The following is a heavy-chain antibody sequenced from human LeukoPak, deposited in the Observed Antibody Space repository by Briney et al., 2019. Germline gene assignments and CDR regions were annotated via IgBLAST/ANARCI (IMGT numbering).Heavy chain of an antibody. Sequence: PSETLSLTCTVSGYSISSGYYWGWIRQPPGKGLEWIGSIYHSGSTYYNPSLKSRVTISVDTSKNQFSLKLSSVTAADTAVYYCARDPNYYDSSGYYYPPGYYYYGMDVWGQGTTVTVSS. V-gene: IGHV4-38-2*02. D-gene: IGHD3-22*01. CDR3: ARDPNYYDSSGYYYPPGYYYYGMDV. J-gene: IGHJ6*02. CDR1: GYSISSGYY. CDR2: IYHSGST.